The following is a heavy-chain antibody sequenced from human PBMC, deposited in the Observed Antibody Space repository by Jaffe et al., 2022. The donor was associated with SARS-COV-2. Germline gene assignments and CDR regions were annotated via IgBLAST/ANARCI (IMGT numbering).Heavy chain of an antibody. Sequence: QVTLRESGPALVKPTQTLTLTCTFSGFSLSTSGMCVSWIRQPPGKALEWLALIDWDDDKYYSTSLKTRLTISKDTSKNQVVLTMTNMDPVDTATYYCARIRWLGYSSGWLFDPWGQGTLVTVSS. J-gene: IGHJ5*02. CDR2: IDWDDDK. V-gene: IGHV2-70*01. CDR3: ARIRWLGYSSGWLFDP. D-gene: IGHD6-19*01. CDR1: GFSLSTSGMC.